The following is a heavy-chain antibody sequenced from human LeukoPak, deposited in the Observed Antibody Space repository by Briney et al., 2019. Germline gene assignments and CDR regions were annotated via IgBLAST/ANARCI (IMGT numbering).Heavy chain of an antibody. V-gene: IGHV3-23*01. D-gene: IGHD1-26*01. CDR1: GSGFTFGNLG. CDR2: ISGSGYYT. Sequence: GGSLRLSCEASGSGFTFGNLGMSWVRQAPGKGLEWLSGISGSGYYTYYADSVKGRFTISRDNSKNTLYIEMNSLRAEDTAVYYCARDCLVGSTTPVFDYWGQGTLVTVSS. J-gene: IGHJ4*02. CDR3: ARDCLVGSTTPVFDY.